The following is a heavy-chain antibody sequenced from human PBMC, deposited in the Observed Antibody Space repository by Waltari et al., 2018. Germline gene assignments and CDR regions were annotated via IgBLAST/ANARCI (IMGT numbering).Heavy chain of an antibody. Sequence: EVQLVESGGGLVQPGGSLRLSCAASGFTFSRYEMNWVRQAPGKGMELVSYISSSGSTIYYADSVKGRFTISRDNAKNSLYLQMNSLRAEDTAVYYCASLYYDSSGYLNWFDPWGQGTLVTVSS. J-gene: IGHJ5*02. CDR3: ASLYYDSSGYLNWFDP. CDR2: ISSSGSTI. D-gene: IGHD3-22*01. CDR1: GFTFSRYE. V-gene: IGHV3-48*03.